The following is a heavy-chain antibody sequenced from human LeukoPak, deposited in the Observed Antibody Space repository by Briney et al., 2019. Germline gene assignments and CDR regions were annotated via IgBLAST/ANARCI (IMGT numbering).Heavy chain of an antibody. CDR3: VGVLGVVYYEISTGYYLDY. CDR1: GYTFTSYY. J-gene: IGHJ4*02. V-gene: IGHV1-46*01. Sequence: GASVKVSCKASGYTFTSYYMHWVRQAPGQGLEWMGIINPSGGSTSYAQKFQGRVTMTRDTSTSTVYMELSSLRSEDTAVYYCVGVLGVVYYEISTGYYLDYWGQGTLVTVSS. CDR2: INPSGGST. D-gene: IGHD3-9*01.